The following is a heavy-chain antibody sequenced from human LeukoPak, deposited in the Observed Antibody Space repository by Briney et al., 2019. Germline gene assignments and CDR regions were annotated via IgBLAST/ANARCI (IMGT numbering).Heavy chain of an antibody. V-gene: IGHV3-23*01. CDR2: ISPSGGIT. J-gene: IGHJ1*01. CDR1: GFTFSSHG. CDR3: ARGGKIAVVGTRSPQYFHH. Sequence: GGTLRLSCAASGFTFSSHGMNWVRQAPGKGLEWVSGISPSGGITYYTDSVKGRFTISRDNSKNTLYLQMNSLRAADTAVYYCARGGKIAVVGTRSPQYFHHWGQGTLVTVSS. D-gene: IGHD6-19*01.